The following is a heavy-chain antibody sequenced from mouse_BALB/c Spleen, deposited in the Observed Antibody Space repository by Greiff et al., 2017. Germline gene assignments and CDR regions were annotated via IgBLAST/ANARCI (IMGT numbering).Heavy chain of an antibody. Sequence: LVKTGASVKISCKASGYSFTGYYMHWVKQSHGKSLEWIGYISCYNGATSYNQKFKGKATFTVYTSSSTAYMQFNSLTSEDSAVYYCARETGGYDGAWFAYWGQGTLVTVSA. CDR2: ISCYNGAT. J-gene: IGHJ3*01. CDR1: GYSFTGYY. CDR3: ARETGGYDGAWFAY. D-gene: IGHD2-14*01. V-gene: IGHV1S34*01.